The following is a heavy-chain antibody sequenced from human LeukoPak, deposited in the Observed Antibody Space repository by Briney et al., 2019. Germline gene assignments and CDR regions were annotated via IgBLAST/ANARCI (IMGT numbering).Heavy chain of an antibody. Sequence: GGSLRLSCAASGFTFSSYEMNWVRQAPGKGLEWVSYISRSGSAIYYADSVKGRFTTSRDNAKNSLHLQMNSLRAEDTAVYYCARRVIVVGLDYWGQGTLVTVSS. J-gene: IGHJ4*02. CDR1: GFTFSSYE. CDR2: ISRSGSAI. D-gene: IGHD3-22*01. V-gene: IGHV3-48*03. CDR3: ARRVIVVGLDY.